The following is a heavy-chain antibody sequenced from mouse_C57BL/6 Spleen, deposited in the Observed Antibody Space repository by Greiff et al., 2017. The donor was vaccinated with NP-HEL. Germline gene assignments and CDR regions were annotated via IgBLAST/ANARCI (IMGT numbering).Heavy chain of an antibody. Sequence: EVQLQQSGPVLVKPGASVKMSCKASGYTFTDYYMNWVKQSHGKSLEWIGVINPYNGGTSYNQKFKGKATLTVDKSSSTAYMELNSLTSEDSAVYYCARGGGYYGSRDNWYFDVWGTGTTVTVSS. CDR3: ARGGGYYGSRDNWYFDV. D-gene: IGHD1-1*01. CDR2: INPYNGGT. CDR1: GYTFTDYY. V-gene: IGHV1-19*01. J-gene: IGHJ1*03.